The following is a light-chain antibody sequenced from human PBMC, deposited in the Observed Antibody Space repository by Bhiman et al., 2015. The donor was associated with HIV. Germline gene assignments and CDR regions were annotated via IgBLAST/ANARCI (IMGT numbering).Light chain of an antibody. CDR3: QSYYDSIGVV. V-gene: IGLV2-14*03. Sequence: QSALTQPASVSGSPGQSITISCTGSGSDVGGYNHVSWYQQHPGKAPKLMIYDVSNRPSGVSNRFSGSKSGNTASLTISGLQAEDEADYYCQSYYDSIGVVFGGGTKLTVL. J-gene: IGLJ2*01. CDR2: DVS. CDR1: GSDVGGYNH.